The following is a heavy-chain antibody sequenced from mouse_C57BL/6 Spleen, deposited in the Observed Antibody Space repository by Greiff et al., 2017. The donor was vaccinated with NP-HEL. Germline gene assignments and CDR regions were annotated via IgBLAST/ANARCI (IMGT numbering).Heavy chain of an antibody. J-gene: IGHJ2*01. CDR1: GYTFTSYW. V-gene: IGHV1-52*01. CDR3: ARGGIYYYGSSSPFDY. D-gene: IGHD1-1*01. Sequence: VQLQQPGAELVRPGSSVKLSCKASGYTFTSYWMHWVKQRPIQGLEWIGNIDPSDSETHYNQKFKDKATLTVDKSSSTAYMQLSSLTSEDSAVYYCARGGIYYYGSSSPFDYWGQGTTLTVSS. CDR2: IDPSDSET.